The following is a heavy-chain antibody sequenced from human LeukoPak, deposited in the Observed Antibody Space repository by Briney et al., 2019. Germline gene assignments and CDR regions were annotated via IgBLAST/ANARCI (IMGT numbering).Heavy chain of an antibody. J-gene: IGHJ4*02. CDR3: AKVLYGSGSYGYFDY. CDR2: ISGSGGST. CDR1: GFTFSSYA. D-gene: IGHD3-10*01. V-gene: IGHV3-23*01. Sequence: GGSLRLSCAAPGFTFSSYAMSWVRQAPGKGLEWVSAISGSGGSTYYADSVKGRFTISRDNSKNTLYLQMNSLRAEDTAVYYCAKVLYGSGSYGYFDYWGQGTLVTVSS.